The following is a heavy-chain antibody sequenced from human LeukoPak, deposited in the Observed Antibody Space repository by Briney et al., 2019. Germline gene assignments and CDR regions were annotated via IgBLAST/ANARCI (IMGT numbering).Heavy chain of an antibody. J-gene: IGHJ4*02. CDR2: INSDGSVT. D-gene: IGHD1-14*01. V-gene: IGHV3-74*01. Sequence: PGGSLRLSCAASGFTFTTYWMHWVGQGPGKGLEWVSRINSDGSVTDYADSVKGRFTISRDNAKNTVYLQMNSLRVEDTAVYYCASLAKPTDHWGQGTLVTVSS. CDR1: GFTFTTYW. CDR3: ASLAKPTDH.